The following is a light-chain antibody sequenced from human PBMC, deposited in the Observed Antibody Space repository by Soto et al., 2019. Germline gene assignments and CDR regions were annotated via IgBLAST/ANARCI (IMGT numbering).Light chain of an antibody. J-gene: IGKJ1*01. V-gene: IGKV3-20*01. CDR2: GAS. CDR3: QQYGSSPWT. Sequence: EIVLTQSPGTLSLSPGERATLSCRASQSVSSSYLAWYQQKPGQAPRLLIYGASSGATGIPDRFSGSGSGTDFPLTISKLEPEDCAVYYCQQYGSSPWTFGQGTKVEIK. CDR1: QSVSSSY.